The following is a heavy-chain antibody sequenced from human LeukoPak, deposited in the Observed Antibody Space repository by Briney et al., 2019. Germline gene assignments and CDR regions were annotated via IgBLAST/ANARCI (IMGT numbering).Heavy chain of an antibody. V-gene: IGHV5-51*01. CDR1: GYSFTSYW. D-gene: IGHD6-19*01. J-gene: IGHJ3*02. CDR3: ARQGRGRGWLDAFDI. CDR2: IYPGDSDT. Sequence: GESLKISCKGSGYSFTSYWIGWVRQMPGKGLEWMGIIYPGDSDTRYSPSFQGQVTISADKSISTAYLQWSSLKASDTAMYYCARQGRGRGWLDAFDIWGQGTMVTVSS.